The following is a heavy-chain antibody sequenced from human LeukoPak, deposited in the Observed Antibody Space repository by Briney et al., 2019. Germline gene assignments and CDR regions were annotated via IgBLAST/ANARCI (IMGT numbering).Heavy chain of an antibody. V-gene: IGHV1-2*02. CDR1: GYTFTGYY. CDR2: INPNSGGT. J-gene: IGHJ6*03. CDR3: ARGGSGWYNYYYYMDV. Sequence: ASVKGSCKASGYTFTGYYMHWERQAPGQGLEWMGWINPNSGGTNYAQKFQGRVTMTRDTSISTAYMELSSLRSEDTAVYYCARGGSGWYNYYYYMDVWGKGTTVTISS. D-gene: IGHD6-19*01.